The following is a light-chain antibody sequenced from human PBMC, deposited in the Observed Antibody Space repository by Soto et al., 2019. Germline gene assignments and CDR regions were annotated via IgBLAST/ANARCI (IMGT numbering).Light chain of an antibody. J-gene: IGKJ1*01. CDR3: QHYHSPPRA. V-gene: IGKV3-20*01. CDR1: QSITSNY. CDR2: AAF. Sequence: IVMTQSPATLSVAPGERATLSCRASQSITSNYLAWYQKKPGQAPRLLIYAAFRRATGIPDRFSGGGSGTHFNLTISRLQPEDLAVYDCQHYHSPPRAFGQGTKVDIK.